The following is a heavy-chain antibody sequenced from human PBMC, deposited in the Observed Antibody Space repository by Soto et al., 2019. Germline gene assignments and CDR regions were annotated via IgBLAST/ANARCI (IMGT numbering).Heavy chain of an antibody. CDR3: ARRAIHYYDSSGYWSFDY. CDR2: ISAYNGNT. J-gene: IGHJ4*02. CDR1: GYTFTSYG. V-gene: IGHV1-18*01. Sequence: ASVKVSCKASGYTFTSYGISWVRQAPGQGLEWMGWISAYNGNTNYAQKLQGRVTMTTDTSTSTAYMELRSLRSDDTAVYYCARRAIHYYDSSGYWSFDYWGQGTLVTVSS. D-gene: IGHD3-22*01.